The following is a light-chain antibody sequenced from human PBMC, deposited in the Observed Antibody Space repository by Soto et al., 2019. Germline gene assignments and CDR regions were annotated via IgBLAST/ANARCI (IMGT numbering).Light chain of an antibody. CDR3: HQYVSSPGA. CDR1: QSVTNSF. CDR2: GAS. J-gene: IGKJ1*01. Sequence: EIVLAQSPGTLSLSPGERDTLSCRASQSVTNSFLAWYQQKPGQAPRLLIYGASRRATGIPDRFTGSGSGTDFTLTISRLEPEDFAVYYGHQYVSSPGAFGQGTKVDI. V-gene: IGKV3-20*01.